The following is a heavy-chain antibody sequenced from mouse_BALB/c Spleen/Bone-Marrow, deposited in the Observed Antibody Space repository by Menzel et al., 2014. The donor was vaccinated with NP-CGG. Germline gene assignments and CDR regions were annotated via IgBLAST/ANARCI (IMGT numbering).Heavy chain of an antibody. CDR3: IREGDSPFAY. CDR1: GYTFTSYY. Sequence: VQRVESGAELVKPGASVKLSCKASGYTFTSYYMYWVKQRPGQGLEWIGEINPSNGGTNFNEKFKSKATLTVDKSSSTAYMQLSSLTSEDSAVYYCIREGDSPFAYWGQGTLVTVSA. J-gene: IGHJ3*01. CDR2: INPSNGGT. V-gene: IGHV1S81*02. D-gene: IGHD2-13*01.